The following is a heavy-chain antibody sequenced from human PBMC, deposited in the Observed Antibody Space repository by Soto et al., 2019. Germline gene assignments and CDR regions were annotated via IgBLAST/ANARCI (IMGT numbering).Heavy chain of an antibody. D-gene: IGHD2-21*02. CDR1: GYTFTRHA. J-gene: IGHJ4*02. CDR2: ISPYNDDT. CDR3: ARDLSDSYFDT. Sequence: QVQLVQSGAEVKKPGASVKVSCKASGYTFTRHAITWVRQAPGQGLEWMGWISPYNDDTNYSRKFQGRVTMTRDTSTRTAYMELRNLKSDDTAVYYCARDLSDSYFDTCGQGTLVTVSS. V-gene: IGHV1-18*04.